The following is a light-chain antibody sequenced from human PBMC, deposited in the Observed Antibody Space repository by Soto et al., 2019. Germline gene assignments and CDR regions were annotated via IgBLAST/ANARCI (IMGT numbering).Light chain of an antibody. V-gene: IGKV3-15*01. J-gene: IGKJ2*01. Sequence: VVLTQSPGTLSVSPGERATLSCRASQGVGSNLAWYQQRPGQAPRLLIYAASTRATDIPARFTGRGSGTEFTLTISSLQSEDFAVYFCQQYNNWPLYTFGQGTKLEI. CDR2: AAS. CDR3: QQYNNWPLYT. CDR1: QGVGSN.